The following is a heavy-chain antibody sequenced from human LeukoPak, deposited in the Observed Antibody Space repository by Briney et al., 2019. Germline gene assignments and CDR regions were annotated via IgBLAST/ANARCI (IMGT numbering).Heavy chain of an antibody. CDR3: ARAHSSGWYGGSWFDP. D-gene: IGHD6-19*01. V-gene: IGHV1-2*02. Sequence: ASVKVSCKTSGYTFTVYYMHWVRQAPGQGLEWMGWINPNSGGTNYAQNFQGRVTMTRDTSISTAYMELSRLRSDDTAVYFCARAHSSGWYGGSWFDPWGQGTLVTVSS. CDR2: INPNSGGT. CDR1: GYTFTVYY. J-gene: IGHJ5*02.